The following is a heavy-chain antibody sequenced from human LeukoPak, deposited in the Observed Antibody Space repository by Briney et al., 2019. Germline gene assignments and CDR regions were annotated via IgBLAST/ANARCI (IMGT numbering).Heavy chain of an antibody. CDR1: GFTVSSNY. CDR2: IYSGGST. D-gene: IGHD4-23*01. CDR3: ARGLRWPTQVDY. J-gene: IGHJ4*02. V-gene: IGHV3-53*01. Sequence: PGGYLRLSCAASGFTVSSNYMSWVRQAPGKGLEWVSVIYSGGSTYYADSVKGRFTISRDNSKNTLYLQMNSLRAEDTAVYYCARGLRWPTQVDYWGQGTLVTVSS.